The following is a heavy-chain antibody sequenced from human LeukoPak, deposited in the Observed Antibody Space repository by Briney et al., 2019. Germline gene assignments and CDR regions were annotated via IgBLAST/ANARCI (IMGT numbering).Heavy chain of an antibody. CDR3: AREGARTTQRCYEDY. J-gene: IGHJ4*02. CDR2: IKEDGSAD. Sequence: GGSLRLSCAASGFTFSRFWMTWVRQAPGKGLEWVANIKEDGSADYYVDSVRGRFTIFRDNAENSLYLQMNSLRGDDTAMYYCAREGARTTQRCYEDYWGQGTLVTVSS. V-gene: IGHV3-7*01. CDR1: GFTFSRFW. D-gene: IGHD2/OR15-2a*01.